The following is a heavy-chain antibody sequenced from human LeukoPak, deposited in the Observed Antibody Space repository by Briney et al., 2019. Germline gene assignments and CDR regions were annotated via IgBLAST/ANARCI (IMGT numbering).Heavy chain of an antibody. Sequence: GGSLRLSCAASGFIFSSYGMHWVRQAPGKGLEWVAFIRNDGSNKYYADSVKGRFTISRDNSKNTLYLQMNSLRAEDTAVYYCAKDAGDYWGQGTLVTVSS. CDR3: AKDAGDY. V-gene: IGHV3-30*02. CDR1: GFIFSSYG. CDR2: IRNDGSNK. J-gene: IGHJ4*02.